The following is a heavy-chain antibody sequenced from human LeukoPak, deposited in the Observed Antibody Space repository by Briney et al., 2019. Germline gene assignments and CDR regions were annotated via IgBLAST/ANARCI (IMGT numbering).Heavy chain of an antibody. CDR1: GFTFSSYA. D-gene: IGHD4-17*01. V-gene: IGHV3-64*04. CDR2: ISSNGGST. Sequence: GGSLRLSCSASGFTFSSYAMYWVRQAPGKGLEYVSGISSNGGSTYYADSVKGRFTISRDNSKNTLYLQMNSLRVEDTAVYYCAKTGRDVPRNYGDQRFDCWGQGTLVTVSS. J-gene: IGHJ4*02. CDR3: AKTGRDVPRNYGDQRFDC.